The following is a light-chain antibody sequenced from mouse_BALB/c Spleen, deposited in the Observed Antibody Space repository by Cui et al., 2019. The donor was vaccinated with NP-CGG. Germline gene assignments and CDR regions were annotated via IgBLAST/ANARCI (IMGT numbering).Light chain of an antibody. CDR3: II. V-gene: IGLV1*01. CDR2: GTN. Sequence: QAVVTQESALTTSPGETVTLTCRSSTGAVTTSNYANWVQEKPDHLFTGLIGGTNNRAPGVPASFSGSLIGDKAALTITGAQTDDEAIYFSIIFGSGTKVTVL. J-gene: IGLJ3*01. CDR1: TGAVTTSNY.